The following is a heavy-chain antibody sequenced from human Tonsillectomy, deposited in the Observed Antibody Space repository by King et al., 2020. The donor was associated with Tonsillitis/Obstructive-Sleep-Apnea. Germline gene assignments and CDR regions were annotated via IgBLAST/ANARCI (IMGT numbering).Heavy chain of an antibody. J-gene: IGHJ4*02. CDR3: AALSVAATG. Sequence: HVQLVESGAEVKKPGASVKVSCKSSGYIFTGFYIHWVRQAPGQGLDWMGRINPNSGATKYAQKFQGRVTMTRDTSISTVYMELSRLRSDDTAVYYCAALSVAATGWGQGTLVTVSS. D-gene: IGHD6-19*01. CDR2: INPNSGAT. CDR1: GYIFTGFY. V-gene: IGHV1-2*06.